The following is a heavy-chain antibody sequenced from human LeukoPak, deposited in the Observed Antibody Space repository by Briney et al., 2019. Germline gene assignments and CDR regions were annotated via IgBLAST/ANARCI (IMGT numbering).Heavy chain of an antibody. CDR3: ASQYCGGDCRSSPPIYYYYYYMDV. J-gene: IGHJ6*03. D-gene: IGHD2-21*02. CDR1: GGSISSGSYY. Sequence: PSETLSLTCTVSGGSISSGSYYWSWIRQPAGKGLEWIGRIYTSGSTNYNPSLKSRFTISLDTSKNQFSLRLTSVTAADTAVYYCASQYCGGDCRSSPPIYYYYYYMDVWGKGTTVTVSS. CDR2: IYTSGST. V-gene: IGHV4-61*02.